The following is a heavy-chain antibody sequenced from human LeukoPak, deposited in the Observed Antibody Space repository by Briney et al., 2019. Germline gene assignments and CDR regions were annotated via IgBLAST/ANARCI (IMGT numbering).Heavy chain of an antibody. CDR1: GVSISSYY. CDR2: IYTSGST. J-gene: IGHJ4*02. D-gene: IGHD6-13*01. V-gene: IGHV4-4*07. CDR3: ARDRPGGSSLDY. Sequence: SETLSLTCTVSGVSISSYYWSWIRQPAGKGLEWIGRIYTSGSTNYNPSLKSRVTMPVDTSKNQFSLKLSSVTAADTAVYYCARDRPGGSSLDYWGQGTLVTVSS.